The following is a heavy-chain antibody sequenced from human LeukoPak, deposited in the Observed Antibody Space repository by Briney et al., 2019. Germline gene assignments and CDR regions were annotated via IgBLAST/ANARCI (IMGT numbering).Heavy chain of an antibody. CDR1: GYTFTGYY. Sequence: ASVKISCKASGYTFTGYYMNWVRQAPGQGLEWMGWINPNSGGTNYAQKFQGRVTMTRDTSISTAYMELSRLRSDDTAVYYCARDLGSSWYDWFDPWGQGTLVTVSS. D-gene: IGHD6-13*01. CDR3: ARDLGSSWYDWFDP. CDR2: INPNSGGT. J-gene: IGHJ5*02. V-gene: IGHV1-2*02.